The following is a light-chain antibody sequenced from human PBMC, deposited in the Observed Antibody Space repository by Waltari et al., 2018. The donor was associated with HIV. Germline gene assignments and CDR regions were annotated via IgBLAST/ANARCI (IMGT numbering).Light chain of an antibody. V-gene: IGLV1-44*01. Sequence: QSVLTQPPSASGTPGQRVTISCSGSSSNLGSNTVSWYRQLPGTAPKLLMYNNNQRPSGVPDRFSGSKSGTSASLAISGLQSEDEADYYCASWDGSLNGWVFGGGTKLTVL. J-gene: IGLJ3*02. CDR3: ASWDGSLNGWV. CDR1: SSNLGSNT. CDR2: NNN.